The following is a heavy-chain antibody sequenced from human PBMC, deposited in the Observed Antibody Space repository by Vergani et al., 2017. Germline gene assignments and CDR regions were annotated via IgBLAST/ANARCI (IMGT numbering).Heavy chain of an antibody. CDR3: ARDPMTFGGVIVTY. D-gene: IGHD3-16*02. J-gene: IGHJ4*02. Sequence: QVQLQESGPGLVKPSQTLSLTCTVSGGSISSGSYYWSWIRQPAGKGLEWIGRIYTSGSTNYNPSLKSRVTISVDTSKNQFSLKLSSVTAADTAVYYCARDPMTFGGVIVTYWGQGTLVTVSS. CDR2: IYTSGST. V-gene: IGHV4-61*02. CDR1: GGSISSGSYY.